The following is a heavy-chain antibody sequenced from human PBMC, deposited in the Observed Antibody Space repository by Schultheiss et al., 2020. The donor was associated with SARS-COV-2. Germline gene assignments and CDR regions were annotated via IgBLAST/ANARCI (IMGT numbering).Heavy chain of an antibody. CDR2: ISYDGSNK. Sequence: GGSLRLSCAASGFTFSSYGMHWVRQAPGKGLEWVAVISYDGSNKYYADSVKGRFTISRDNPKNSLYLQMNSLRAEDTAVYYCARDPKRSGSYSDYWGQGTLVTVSS. D-gene: IGHD1-26*01. V-gene: IGHV3-30*03. J-gene: IGHJ4*02. CDR1: GFTFSSYG. CDR3: ARDPKRSGSYSDY.